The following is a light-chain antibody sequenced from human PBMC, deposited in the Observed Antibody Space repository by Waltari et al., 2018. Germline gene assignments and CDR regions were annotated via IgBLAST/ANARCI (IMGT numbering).Light chain of an antibody. CDR2: DVS. Sequence: QSALTQPASVSGSPGQSLTISCTGTSSDVGHYNYVSWYQQHPGKAPKLMIYDVSNRPPGFSNRCAVSKTGNTASLTISRLQAEDKADYYCSTYIDSSTLELFGGGTSLTVL. V-gene: IGLV2-14*03. CDR3: STYIDSSTLEL. CDR1: SSDVGHYNY. J-gene: IGLJ2*01.